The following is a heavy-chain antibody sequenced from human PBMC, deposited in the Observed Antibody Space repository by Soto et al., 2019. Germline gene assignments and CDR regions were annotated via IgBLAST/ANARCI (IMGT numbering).Heavy chain of an antibody. CDR1: GGRISSGDFY. J-gene: IGHJ4*02. Sequence: ILSLTCTVSGGRISSGDFYWSWMRQPPGKGLELIGNIYYSGSTYYNPSIRSRAIMSVDTSQNQFSLKLSSLTAADTAVYLCARADDFSDRFDYWGQGALVTVSS. CDR3: ARADDFSDRFDY. D-gene: IGHD4-17*01. CDR2: IYYSGST. V-gene: IGHV4-30-4*01.